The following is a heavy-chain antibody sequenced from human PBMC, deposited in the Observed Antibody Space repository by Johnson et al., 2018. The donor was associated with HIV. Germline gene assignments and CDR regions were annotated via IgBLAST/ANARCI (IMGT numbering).Heavy chain of an antibody. CDR1: GFTFSSYG. D-gene: IGHD1-26*01. CDR3: ARQYRNSGSRTGAFDI. Sequence: QVQLVESGGGVVQPGRSLRLSCAASGFTFSSYGMHWVRQAPGKGLEWVAVISYDGSNKYYVDSVKGRFTVSRDNSKNTLYLLMNSLRPEDTAVYYCARQYRNSGSRTGAFDIWGQGTMVTVSS. CDR2: ISYDGSNK. J-gene: IGHJ3*02. V-gene: IGHV3-30*03.